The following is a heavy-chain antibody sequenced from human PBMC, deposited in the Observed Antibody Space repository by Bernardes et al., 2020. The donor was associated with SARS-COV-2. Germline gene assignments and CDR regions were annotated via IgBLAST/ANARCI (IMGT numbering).Heavy chain of an antibody. D-gene: IGHD1-1*01. J-gene: IGHJ6*02. CDR2: INSDGSST. V-gene: IGHV3-74*01. CDR1: GFTFSSYY. CDR3: AREGYGIRHHYYYYGMDV. Sequence: GGSLRLSCAASGFTFSSYYMSWVRQAPGKGLEWVSVINSDGSSTSYADSVKGRFTISRDNAKNTLYLQMNSLRAEDTAVYYCAREGYGIRHHYYYYGMDVWGQGTTVTVSS.